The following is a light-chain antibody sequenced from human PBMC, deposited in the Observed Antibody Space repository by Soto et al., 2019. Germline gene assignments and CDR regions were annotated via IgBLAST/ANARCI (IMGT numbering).Light chain of an antibody. V-gene: IGKV1-39*01. J-gene: IGKJ5*01. CDR3: QQSYSTPHT. CDR1: QSISSY. CDR2: AAS. Sequence: IQRTHSGSSLSASVGDRVTITCRASQSISSYLNWYQQKPGKAPKLLIYAASSLQSGVPSRFSGSGSGTDFTLTISSLQPEDFATYYCQQSYSTPHTFGQGTRLEI.